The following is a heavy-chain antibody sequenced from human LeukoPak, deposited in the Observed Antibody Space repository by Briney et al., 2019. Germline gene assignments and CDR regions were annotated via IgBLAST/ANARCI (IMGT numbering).Heavy chain of an antibody. V-gene: IGHV1-69*05. CDR2: IIPIFGTA. CDR3: ARAWEDGYNYERYYFDY. J-gene: IGHJ4*02. D-gene: IGHD5-24*01. Sequence: SVKVSCKASGGTFSSYAISWVRQAPGQGLEWMGGIIPIFGTANYAQKFQGRVTITTDESTSTAYMELSSLRSEDTAVYYCARAWEDGYNYERYYFDYWGQGTLVTVSS. CDR1: GGTFSSYA.